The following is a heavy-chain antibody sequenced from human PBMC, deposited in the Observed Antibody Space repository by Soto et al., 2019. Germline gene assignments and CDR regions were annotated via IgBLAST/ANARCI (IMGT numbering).Heavy chain of an antibody. CDR3: ARGGMVHFDY. V-gene: IGHV3-74*01. CDR1: GFTFSSDW. CDR2: INTDGSGT. Sequence: GGSLRLSCAASGFTFSSDWMHWVRQAPGKGLVWVSRINTDGSGTTYADSVKGRFTISRDNAKNSLYLQMNSLRAEDTAVYYCARGGMVHFDYWGQGTLVTVSS. D-gene: IGHD1-26*01. J-gene: IGHJ4*02.